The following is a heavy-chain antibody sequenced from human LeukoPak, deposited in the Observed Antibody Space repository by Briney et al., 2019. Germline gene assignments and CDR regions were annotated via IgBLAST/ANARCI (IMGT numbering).Heavy chain of an antibody. V-gene: IGHV4-59*01. CDR1: GGSISSYY. D-gene: IGHD2-21*02. J-gene: IGHJ3*02. CDR3: ARAYCGGDCYPNDAFDI. CDR2: IYYTGST. Sequence: PSETLSLTCTVSGGSISSYYWSWIRQPPGKGLEWIGYIYYTGSTNYNPSLKSRVTISVDTSKNQFSLKLNSVTAADTAVYYCARAYCGGDCYPNDAFDIWGQGTMVTVSS.